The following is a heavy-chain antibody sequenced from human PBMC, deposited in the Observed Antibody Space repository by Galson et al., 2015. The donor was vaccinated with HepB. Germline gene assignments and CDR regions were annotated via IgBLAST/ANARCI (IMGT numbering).Heavy chain of an antibody. Sequence: QSGAEVKKPGESLKISCKGIGYSFTSYWIGWVRQMPGKGLEWMGIIYPDDSDTRYSPSFQGQVTISADKSIRTAYLQWSSLKASDTAMYYCARTIEMATIRDFYDVFHIWGQGTMVTVSS. V-gene: IGHV5-51*01. CDR3: ARTIEMATIRDFYDVFHI. J-gene: IGHJ3*02. CDR2: IYPDDSDT. D-gene: IGHD5-24*01. CDR1: GYSFTSYW.